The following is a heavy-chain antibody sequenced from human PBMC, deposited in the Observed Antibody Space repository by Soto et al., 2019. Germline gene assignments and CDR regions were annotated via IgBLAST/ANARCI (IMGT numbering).Heavy chain of an antibody. D-gene: IGHD3-10*01. V-gene: IGHV3-74*01. J-gene: IGHJ4*02. CDR1: GFIFKMYW. Sequence: GCLLLACSASGFIFKMYWMHWVRQSPGKGLVWISRIYNDGTYSDYADSVRGRFTISRDNVNDTLYLQMNNLRAEDSGLYYCTRGPRPISTGTGAYWGQGTQVTVSS. CDR3: TRGPRPISTGTGAY. CDR2: IYNDGTYS.